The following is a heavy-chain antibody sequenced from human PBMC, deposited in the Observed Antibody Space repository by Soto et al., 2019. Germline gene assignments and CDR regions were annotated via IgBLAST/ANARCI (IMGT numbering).Heavy chain of an antibody. CDR3: ARDPDTAMVTGWFDP. D-gene: IGHD5-18*01. V-gene: IGHV4-4*02. J-gene: IGHJ5*02. CDR1: GGCISSSNW. CDR2: IYHSGST. Sequence: LSLTCAVSGGCISSSNWWSWVRQPPGKGLEWIGEIYHSGSTNYNPSLKSRVTISVDKSKNQFSLKLSSVTAADTAVYYCARDPDTAMVTGWFDPWGQGTLVTVSS.